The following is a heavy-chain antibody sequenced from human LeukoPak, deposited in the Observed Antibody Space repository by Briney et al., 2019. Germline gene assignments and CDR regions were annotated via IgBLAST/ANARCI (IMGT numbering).Heavy chain of an antibody. CDR2: ISAYNGNT. Sequence: ASVKVSCKASGYTFTSYGISWMRQAPGQGLEWMGWISAYNGNTNYAQKLQGRVTMTTDTSTSTAYMELRSLRSDDTAVYYCAMDYVVVPAAIGYYYYGMDVWGQGTTVTVSS. J-gene: IGHJ6*02. CDR1: GYTFTSYG. CDR3: AMDYVVVPAAIGYYYYGMDV. V-gene: IGHV1-18*01. D-gene: IGHD2-2*03.